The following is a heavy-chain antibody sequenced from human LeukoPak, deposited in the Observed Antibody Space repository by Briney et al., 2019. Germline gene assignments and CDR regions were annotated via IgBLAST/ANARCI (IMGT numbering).Heavy chain of an antibody. J-gene: IGHJ4*02. V-gene: IGHV3-23*01. D-gene: IGHD3-10*01. Sequence: GGSLRLSCAASGFTLSSYAMSWVRQAPGKGLEWVSGISASGGSASGGSTYYADSVKGRFTISRDNSKNTLYLQVNSLRAVDTAVYYCAKDYYGSGSYELDYWGQGTLVTVSS. CDR3: AKDYYGSGSYELDY. CDR2: ISASGGSASGGST. CDR1: GFTLSSYA.